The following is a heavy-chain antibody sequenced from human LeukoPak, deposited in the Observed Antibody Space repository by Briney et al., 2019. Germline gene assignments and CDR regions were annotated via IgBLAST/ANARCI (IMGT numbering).Heavy chain of an antibody. CDR1: GGSISSYY. CDR3: ARGSVYFDS. Sequence: SETLSLTCTVSGGSISSYYVSWIRQPPGKGLEWIGYISYTGSTDYNPSPKGRFTISVDMSKNQVSLKVSSVTAADTAVYYCARGSVYFDSWGQGTLVTVSS. J-gene: IGHJ4*02. CDR2: ISYTGST. V-gene: IGHV4-59*01.